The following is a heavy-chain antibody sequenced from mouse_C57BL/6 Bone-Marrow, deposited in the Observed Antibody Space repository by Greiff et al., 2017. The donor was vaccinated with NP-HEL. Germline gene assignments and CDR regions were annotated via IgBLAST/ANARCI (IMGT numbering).Heavy chain of an antibody. CDR2: IDPSDSYT. CDR3: ASEEGLRYGWYFDV. CDR1: GYTFTSYW. J-gene: IGHJ1*03. Sequence: QVQLQQPGAELVMPGASVKLSCKASGYTFTSYWMHWVKQRPGQGLEWIGEIDPSDSYTNYNQKFKGKATLTVDKSSSTAYMQLSNLTSEDSAVYYCASEEGLRYGWYFDVWGTGTTVTVSS. D-gene: IGHD1-1*01. V-gene: IGHV1-69*01.